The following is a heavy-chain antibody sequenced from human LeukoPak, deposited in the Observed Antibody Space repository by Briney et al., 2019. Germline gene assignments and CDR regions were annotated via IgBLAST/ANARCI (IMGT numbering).Heavy chain of an antibody. Sequence: ASVKVSCKASGYTFTSYGISWVRQAPGQGLEWMGWISAYNGNTNYAQKLQGRVTMTTDTSTSTAYMELRSLRSDDTAVYYCARGLGYCSSTSCYYYYMDVWGKGTTVTVSS. J-gene: IGHJ6*03. D-gene: IGHD2-2*01. V-gene: IGHV1-18*01. CDR1: GYTFTSYG. CDR2: ISAYNGNT. CDR3: ARGLGYCSSTSCYYYYMDV.